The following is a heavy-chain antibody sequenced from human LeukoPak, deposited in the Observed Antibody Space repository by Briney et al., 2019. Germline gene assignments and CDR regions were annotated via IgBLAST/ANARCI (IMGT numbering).Heavy chain of an antibody. J-gene: IGHJ6*03. CDR2: IYYSGST. Sequence: SETLSLTCTVSGGSISSYYWSWIRQPPGKGLEWLGYIYYSGSTNYNPSLKSRVTISVDTSKNQFSLKPSSVTAADTAVYYCARITPYYYYMDVWGKGTTVTVSS. V-gene: IGHV4-59*01. CDR1: GGSISSYY. D-gene: IGHD3-16*01. CDR3: ARITPYYYYMDV.